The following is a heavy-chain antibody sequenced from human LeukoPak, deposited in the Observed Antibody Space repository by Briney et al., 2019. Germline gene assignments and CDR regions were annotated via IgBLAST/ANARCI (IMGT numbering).Heavy chain of an antibody. V-gene: IGHV4-59*12. CDR2: IYYSGTT. CDR3: ARGRGGGGSSNNWFDP. J-gene: IGHJ5*02. CDR1: GGSISSYY. D-gene: IGHD2-15*01. Sequence: SETLSLTCTVSGGSISSYYWSWIRQPPGKGLEWIGYIYYSGTTNYNPSFKSRVTISVDTSKNQFSLNLISVTAADTAVYFCARGRGGGGSSNNWFDPWGQGTLVTVSS.